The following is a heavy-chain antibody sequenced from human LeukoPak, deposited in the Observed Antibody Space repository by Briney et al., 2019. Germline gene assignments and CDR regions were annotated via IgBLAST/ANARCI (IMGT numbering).Heavy chain of an antibody. V-gene: IGHV3-30*02. D-gene: IGHD2-15*01. CDR2: IRDDGSNK. CDR3: ARGALGYCSGGSCYYSYYYYMDV. CDR1: GFTFSSYG. Sequence: GGSLRLSCAASGFTFSSYGMHWVRQAPGKGLEWVTFIRDDGSNKYYADSVKGRFTIYRDNSKNTLYLQMNSLRAEDTAVYYCARGALGYCSGGSCYYSYYYYMDVWGKGTTVTVSS. J-gene: IGHJ6*03.